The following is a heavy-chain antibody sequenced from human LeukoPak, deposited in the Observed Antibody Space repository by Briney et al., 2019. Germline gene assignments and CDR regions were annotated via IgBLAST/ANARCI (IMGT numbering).Heavy chain of an antibody. Sequence: ASVKVSCKASGYTFTSYYMHWVRQAPGQGLEWMGIINPSGGSTSYAQKFQGRVTMTRDTSTSTVCMELSSLRSEDTAVYYCASTYYYDSSGYGLVRLGPFDYWGQGTLVTVSS. CDR3: ASTYYYDSSGYGLVRLGPFDY. CDR1: GYTFTSYY. V-gene: IGHV1-46*01. J-gene: IGHJ4*02. D-gene: IGHD3-22*01. CDR2: INPSGGST.